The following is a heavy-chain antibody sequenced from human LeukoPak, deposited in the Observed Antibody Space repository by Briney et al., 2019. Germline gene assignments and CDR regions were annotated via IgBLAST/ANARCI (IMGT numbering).Heavy chain of an antibody. Sequence: SETLSLTCTVSGGSISSYYWSWIRQPPGKGLEWIGYIYYSGSTNYNPSLKSRVTMSVDTSKNQFSLKLSSVTAADTAVYYCASSLGRAFDIWGQGTMVTVSS. CDR1: GGSISSYY. CDR3: ASSLGRAFDI. CDR2: IYYSGST. J-gene: IGHJ3*02. V-gene: IGHV4-59*12.